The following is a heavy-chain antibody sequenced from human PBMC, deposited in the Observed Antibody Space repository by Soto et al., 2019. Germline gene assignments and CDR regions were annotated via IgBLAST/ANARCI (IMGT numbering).Heavy chain of an antibody. CDR3: ARVASAWIKDAFDI. J-gene: IGHJ3*02. CDR1: GGTFSSYA. V-gene: IGHV1-69*12. Sequence: QVQLVQSGAEVKKPGSSVKVSCKASGGTFSSYAISWVRQAPGQGLEWMGGIIPIFGTANYAQKFQGRVTSTADESVSTGHIELGSLRSEDTAVYFCARVASAWIKDAFDIWGQGTMFTVSS. D-gene: IGHD5-12*01. CDR2: IIPIFGTA.